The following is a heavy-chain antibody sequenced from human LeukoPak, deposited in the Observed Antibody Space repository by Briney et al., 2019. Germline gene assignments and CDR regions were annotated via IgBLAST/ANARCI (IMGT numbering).Heavy chain of an antibody. CDR3: ARVSRRGYSYGHFDY. CDR2: INHSGST. CDR1: GGSFSGYY. D-gene: IGHD5-18*01. J-gene: IGHJ4*02. Sequence: PSETLSLTCAVYGGSFSGYYWSWIRQPPGKGLEWIGEINHSGSTNYNPSLKSRVTISVGTSKNQFSLKLSSVTAADTAVYYCARVSRRGYSYGHFDYWGQGTLVTVSS. V-gene: IGHV4-34*01.